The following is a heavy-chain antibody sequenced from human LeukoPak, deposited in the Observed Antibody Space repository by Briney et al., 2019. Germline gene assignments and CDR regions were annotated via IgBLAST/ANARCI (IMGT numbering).Heavy chain of an antibody. CDR2: IGGGPV. D-gene: IGHD2-8*01. J-gene: IGHJ3*01. CDR1: GFTFNIYA. V-gene: IGHV3-23*01. CDR3: AKDSFSHNGIYDALDL. Sequence: GGSLRLSCAASGFTFNIYAMTWVRQAPGKGLEWVSTIGGGPVYYTDSVKGRFTISRDDSKNTVFLQMKSLRAEDTAIYYCAKDSFSHNGIYDALDLWGQGTMVTVSS.